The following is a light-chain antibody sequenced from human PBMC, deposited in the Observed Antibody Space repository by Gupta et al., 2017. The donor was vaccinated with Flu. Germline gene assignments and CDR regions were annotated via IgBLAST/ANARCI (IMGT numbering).Light chain of an antibody. V-gene: IGLV2-23*01. CDR3: SSYAGSDLWV. CDR1: SSDVGRFNV. Sequence: SITISCTGTSSDVGRFNVVSWYQQHPGKAPKLIIYEARKRPSGVSNRFSGAKSGNTASLTISGLQAEDEADYFCSSYAGSDLWVFGTGTAVTVL. J-gene: IGLJ1*01. CDR2: EAR.